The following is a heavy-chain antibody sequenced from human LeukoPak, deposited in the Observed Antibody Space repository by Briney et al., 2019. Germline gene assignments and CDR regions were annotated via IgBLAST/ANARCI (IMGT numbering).Heavy chain of an antibody. CDR1: GGSFSGYY. J-gene: IGHJ4*02. V-gene: IGHV4-34*01. Sequence: SETLSLTCAVYGGSFSGYYWSWIRQPPGKGLEWIGEINHSGSTNYNPSLKSRVTISVDRSKNQFSLKLSSVTAADTAVYYCARCVNDILTGPYYFDYWGQGTLVTVSS. CDR3: ARCVNDILTGPYYFDY. CDR2: INHSGST. D-gene: IGHD3-9*01.